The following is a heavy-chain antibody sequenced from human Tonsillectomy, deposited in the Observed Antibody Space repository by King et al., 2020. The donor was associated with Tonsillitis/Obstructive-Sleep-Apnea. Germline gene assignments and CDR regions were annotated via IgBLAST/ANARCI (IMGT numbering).Heavy chain of an antibody. V-gene: IGHV1-2*04. CDR3: ARDPRIIMVRGVLYFDI. CDR2: INPNSGGT. CDR1: VYTFTCYY. D-gene: IGHD3-10*01. J-gene: IGHJ3*02. Sequence: QLVQSGAEVKKPGASLKVSCKASVYTFTCYYMHWVRQAPVQGLEWMGWINPNSGGTNYAHQFQGLVTMTRDTSISTAYMGLSRLRADDTAVYYCARDPRIIMVRGVLYFDIWGQGTMVTVSS.